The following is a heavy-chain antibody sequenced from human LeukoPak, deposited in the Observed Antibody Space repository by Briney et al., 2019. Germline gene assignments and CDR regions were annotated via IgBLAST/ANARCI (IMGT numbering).Heavy chain of an antibody. CDR2: MNPNSGNT. V-gene: IGHV1-8*03. D-gene: IGHD3-10*01. CDR3: ARGLGVPWGYYMDV. CDR1: GYTFTSYD. Sequence: ASVKVSCKASGYTFTSYDINWVRQATGQGLEWMGWMNPNSGNTGYAQKFQGRVTITRNTSISTAYMELSSLRSEDTAVYYCARGLGVPWGYYMDVWGKGTTVTASS. J-gene: IGHJ6*03.